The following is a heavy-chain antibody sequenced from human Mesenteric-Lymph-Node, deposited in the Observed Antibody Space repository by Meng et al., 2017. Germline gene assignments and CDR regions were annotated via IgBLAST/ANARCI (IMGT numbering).Heavy chain of an antibody. Sequence: GESLRLSCAASGFTFSSYWMSWVRQAPGKGLEWVANIKQDGSEKYYVDSVRGRFTISRDNAKHSLFLQMNSLRADDTAVYFCAGFSPYLGGATGGSGHASFDIWGQGTMVTVSS. V-gene: IGHV3-7*01. CDR3: AGFSPYLGGATGGSGHASFDI. D-gene: IGHD6-13*01. J-gene: IGHJ3*02. CDR1: GFTFSSYW. CDR2: IKQDGSEK.